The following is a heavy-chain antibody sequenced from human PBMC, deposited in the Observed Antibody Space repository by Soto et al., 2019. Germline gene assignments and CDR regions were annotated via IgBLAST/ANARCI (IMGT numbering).Heavy chain of an antibody. D-gene: IGHD3-10*01. Sequence: GGSLRLSCAASGFTFSGYGMHWVRQAPGKGLEWVAVIWYDGSNKYFADSVKGRFTISRDNSKNTLYLQMNSLRAEDTAVYYCAREGRISGSYYFFDYWGQGTLVTVSS. J-gene: IGHJ4*02. CDR3: AREGRISGSYYFFDY. CDR1: GFTFSGYG. CDR2: IWYDGSNK. V-gene: IGHV3-33*01.